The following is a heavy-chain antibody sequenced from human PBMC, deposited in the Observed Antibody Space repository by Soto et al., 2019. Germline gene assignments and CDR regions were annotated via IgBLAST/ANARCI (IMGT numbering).Heavy chain of an antibody. J-gene: IGHJ4*02. Sequence: QVQLVESGGGVVQPGRSLRLSCAASGFTFSSYGMHWVRQAPGKGLEWVAVIWYDGSNKYYADSVKGRFTISRDNSKNTLYLQMNSLRAEDTAVYYCARDRETYYYDSSTSFDYWGQGTLVTVSS. CDR1: GFTFSSYG. D-gene: IGHD3-22*01. CDR3: ARDRETYYYDSSTSFDY. CDR2: IWYDGSNK. V-gene: IGHV3-33*01.